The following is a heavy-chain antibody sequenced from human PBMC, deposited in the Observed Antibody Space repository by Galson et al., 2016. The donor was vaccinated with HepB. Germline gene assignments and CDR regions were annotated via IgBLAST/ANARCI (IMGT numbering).Heavy chain of an antibody. CDR2: INSDGSST. D-gene: IGHD6-13*01. Sequence: SLRLSCAASGFTFSSYWMHWVRQAPGKGLVWVSRINSDGSSTSCADSVKGRFTISRDNAKNTLYLQMNSLRAEDTAVYYCARVERSSSFFYPFDYWCQGTLVSVSS. CDR1: GFTFSSYW. CDR3: ARVERSSSFFYPFDY. V-gene: IGHV3-74*01. J-gene: IGHJ4*02.